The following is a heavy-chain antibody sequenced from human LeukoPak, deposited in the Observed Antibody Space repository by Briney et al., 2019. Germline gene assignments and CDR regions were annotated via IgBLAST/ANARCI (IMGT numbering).Heavy chain of an antibody. Sequence: PGGSLRLSCAASGFTFSSYSMNWVRQAPGKGMKWVSSISSSSYIYYADSVKGRFTISRDNAKNSLYLQMNSLRAEDTAVYYCARVSLWFGELLSTFDYWGQGTLVTVSS. CDR3: ARVSLWFGELLSTFDY. CDR2: ISSSSYI. J-gene: IGHJ4*02. V-gene: IGHV3-21*01. CDR1: GFTFSSYS. D-gene: IGHD3-10*01.